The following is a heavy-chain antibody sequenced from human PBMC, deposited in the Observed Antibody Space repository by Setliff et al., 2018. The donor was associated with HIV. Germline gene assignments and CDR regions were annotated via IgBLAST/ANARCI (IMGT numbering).Heavy chain of an antibody. Sequence: GGSLRLSCAASGFTFSRYGMHWVRQAPGKGLEWVAFIRYDATDKYYAESVRGRFTISRDYSRNTLYLQMNSLRAGDSAVYYCAKDPNSSWHVGFYNYGMDVWGQGTTVTVSS. J-gene: IGHJ6*02. V-gene: IGHV3-30*02. D-gene: IGHD6-13*01. CDR2: IRYDATDK. CDR3: AKDPNSSWHVGFYNYGMDV. CDR1: GFTFSRYG.